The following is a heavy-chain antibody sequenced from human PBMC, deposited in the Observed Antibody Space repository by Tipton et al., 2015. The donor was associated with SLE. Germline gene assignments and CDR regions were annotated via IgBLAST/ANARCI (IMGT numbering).Heavy chain of an antibody. CDR1: GFTFHTYP. D-gene: IGHD6-19*01. J-gene: IGHJ4*02. CDR2: IGASDGST. CDR3: AKGSQWLPL. V-gene: IGHV3-23*01. Sequence: SLRLSCAASGFTFHTYPMTWARQAPGKGLEWVSAIGASDGSTFYGDSVKGRFTISRDNSKNTLYLQMNSLRAEDTAIYYCAKGSQWLPLWGQGTLVTVSS.